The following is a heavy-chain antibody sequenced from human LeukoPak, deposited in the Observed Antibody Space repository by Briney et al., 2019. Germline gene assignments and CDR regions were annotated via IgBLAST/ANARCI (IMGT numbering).Heavy chain of an antibody. CDR2: ITYDGSA. CDR3: ARDLGHYSDSSVYYHNWFDP. Sequence: KASETLSLACSVSGASISSSNDYWGWIRQAPGKGLEWIGSITYDGSAHYNPSLMSRATILVDTSKNQFSLKLSSVTAADTAVYYCARDLGHYSDSSVYYHNWFDPWGQGTLVTVSS. D-gene: IGHD3-22*01. V-gene: IGHV4-39*07. CDR1: GASISSSNDY. J-gene: IGHJ5*02.